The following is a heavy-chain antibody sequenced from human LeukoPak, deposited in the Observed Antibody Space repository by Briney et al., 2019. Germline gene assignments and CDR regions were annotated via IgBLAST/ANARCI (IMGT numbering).Heavy chain of an antibody. D-gene: IGHD4-17*01. Sequence: PGGSLRLSCAASGFTFSSYWMHWVRQAPGKGLVWVSRINSDGSSTSYADSVKGRFTISRDNAKNTLYLQMNSLRAEDTAVYYCARDAVTTSLDWFDPWGQGTLVTVPS. CDR1: GFTFSSYW. CDR2: INSDGSST. J-gene: IGHJ5*02. CDR3: ARDAVTTSLDWFDP. V-gene: IGHV3-74*01.